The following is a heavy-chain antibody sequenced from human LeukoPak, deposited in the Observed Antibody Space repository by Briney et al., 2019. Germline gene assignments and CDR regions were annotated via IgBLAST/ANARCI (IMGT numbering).Heavy chain of an antibody. CDR3: ARVDMTTDSSGPY. J-gene: IGHJ4*02. CDR1: GFTFSNYA. Sequence: PGGSLRLSCAASGFTFSNYAMSWVRQAPGKGLEWVSTINDRGIATYYADSVKGRFTISRDNSKNTLYLQMNSLRAEDTAVYYCARVDMTTDSSGPYWGQGTLVTVSS. V-gene: IGHV3-23*01. CDR2: INDRGIAT. D-gene: IGHD4-11*01.